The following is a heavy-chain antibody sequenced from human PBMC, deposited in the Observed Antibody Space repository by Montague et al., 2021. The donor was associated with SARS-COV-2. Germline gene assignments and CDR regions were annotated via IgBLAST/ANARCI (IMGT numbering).Heavy chain of an antibody. Sequence: SETLSLTCTVSGGSITNNIDYWAWIRQPPGKGLEWIGSIYYTGNTYYNPSLKSRVTISVVTSKNHFTLKLSSVTAAETAVYYCARLKRYCDSSGSPSAFDFWGQGTTVTVSS. D-gene: IGHD3-22*01. CDR1: GGSITNNIDY. CDR2: IYYTGNT. J-gene: IGHJ3*01. CDR3: ARLKRYCDSSGSPSAFDF. V-gene: IGHV4-39*02.